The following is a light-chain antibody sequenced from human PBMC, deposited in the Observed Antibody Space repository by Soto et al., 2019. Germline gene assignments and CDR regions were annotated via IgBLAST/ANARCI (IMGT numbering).Light chain of an antibody. CDR1: SSDVGGYNY. CDR3: SSYTSSSTNYV. CDR2: EVS. J-gene: IGLJ1*01. Sequence: QSVLTQPASVSGSPGQSITISCTGTSSDVGGYNYVSWYQQHPGKAPKLMIYEVSNRPSGVSNRFSGSKSGNTASLTISGLQAEDEDDYYCSSYTSSSTNYVFGTGTQLTVL. V-gene: IGLV2-14*01.